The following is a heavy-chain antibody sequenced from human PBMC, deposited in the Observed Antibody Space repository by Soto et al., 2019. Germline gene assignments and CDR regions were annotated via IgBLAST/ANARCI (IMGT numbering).Heavy chain of an antibody. CDR1: GGSISSYC. CDR2: IYYSGST. V-gene: IGHV4-59*01. D-gene: IGHD5-18*01. Sequence: SETLSLTCTVSGGSISSYCWSWIRQPPGKGLEWIGYIYYSGSTNYNPSLKSRVTISVDTSKNQFSLKLSSVTAADTAVYYCARDNGYSYGYTLDHWGQGTLVTVSS. J-gene: IGHJ4*02. CDR3: ARDNGYSYGYTLDH.